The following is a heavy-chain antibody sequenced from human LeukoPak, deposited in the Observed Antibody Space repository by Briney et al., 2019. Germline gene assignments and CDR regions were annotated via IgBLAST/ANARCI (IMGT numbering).Heavy chain of an antibody. CDR1: GFTVSSNY. J-gene: IGHJ6*03. CDR2: IYSGGST. Sequence: GRSLRLSCAASGFTVSSNYMSWVHQAPGKGLEWVSVIYSGGSTYYADSAKGRFTISRDNSKNTLYLQMNSLRAEDTAVYYCARELSIAAARGYYYYMDVWGKGTTVTVSS. V-gene: IGHV3-53*01. D-gene: IGHD6-13*01. CDR3: ARELSIAAARGYYYYMDV.